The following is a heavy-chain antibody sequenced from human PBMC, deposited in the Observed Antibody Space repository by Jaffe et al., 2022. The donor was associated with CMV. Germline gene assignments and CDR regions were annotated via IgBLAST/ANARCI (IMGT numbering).Heavy chain of an antibody. Sequence: QVQLQESGPGLVKPSETLSLTCTVSGGSISSYYWSWIRQPPGKGLEWIGYIYYSGSTNYNPSLKSRVTISVDTSKNQFSLKLSSVTAADTAVYYCARRTGTRGEYYYYYYMDVWGKGTTVTVSS. CDR1: GGSISSYY. J-gene: IGHJ6*03. CDR3: ARRTGTRGEYYYYYYMDV. V-gene: IGHV4-59*08. D-gene: IGHD1-1*01. CDR2: IYYSGST.